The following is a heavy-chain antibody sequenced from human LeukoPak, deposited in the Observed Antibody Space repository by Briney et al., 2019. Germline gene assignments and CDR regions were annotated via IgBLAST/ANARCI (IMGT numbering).Heavy chain of an antibody. CDR2: INPNSGGT. CDR3: ARDYYYDSSGYYLAGYFDY. J-gene: IGHJ4*02. Sequence: ASVKVSCKASGYTFTGYYMHWVRQAPGQGLEWMGWINPNSGGTNYAQKFQGRVTMTRDTSISTAYMELSRLRSDDTAVYYCARDYYYDSSGYYLAGYFDYWGQGTLVTVSS. D-gene: IGHD3-22*01. CDR1: GYTFTGYY. V-gene: IGHV1-2*02.